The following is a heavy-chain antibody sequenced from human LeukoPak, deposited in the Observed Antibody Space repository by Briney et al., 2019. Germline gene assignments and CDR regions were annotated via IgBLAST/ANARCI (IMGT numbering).Heavy chain of an antibody. D-gene: IGHD5-12*01. V-gene: IGHV5-51*01. J-gene: IGHJ4*02. CDR1: GYSFTNYW. Sequence: GESLKISCKGSGYSFTNYWIGWVRQMPGKGLEWMEIIYPGDSETRYSPSFQGQVTISADKSITTAYLQWSSLKASDTAIYYCARRELDVDLFDYWGQGSLVTVSS. CDR3: ARRELDVDLFDY. CDR2: IYPGDSET.